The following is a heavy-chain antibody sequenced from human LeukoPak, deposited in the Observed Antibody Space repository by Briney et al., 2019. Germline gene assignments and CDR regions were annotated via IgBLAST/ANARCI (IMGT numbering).Heavy chain of an antibody. CDR1: GCSISSDY. CDR2: IYYTGST. Sequence: SSESLSLTCTASGCSISSDYWSWIRQPPGKGLEWIAHIYYTGSTTYNPSLKSRLTISLDTSKNQFSLKSTSVTAADTAVYYCARHIAVGEDVWGQGTTVTVFS. D-gene: IGHD6-19*01. V-gene: IGHV4-59*01. CDR3: ARHIAVGEDV. J-gene: IGHJ6*02.